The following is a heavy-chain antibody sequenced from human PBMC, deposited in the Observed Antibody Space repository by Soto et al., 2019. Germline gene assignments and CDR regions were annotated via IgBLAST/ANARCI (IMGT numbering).Heavy chain of an antibody. CDR3: ARDLAKGGGSAGFDY. D-gene: IGHD1-26*01. CDR1: GGSFSGYY. Sequence: SETLSLTCAVYGGSFSGYYWSWIRQPPGRGLEWIGEINHSGSTNYNPSLKSRVTISVDTSKNQFSLKLTSDDTAVYYCARDLAKGGGSAGFDYWGQGTLVTVSS. CDR2: INHSGST. J-gene: IGHJ4*02. V-gene: IGHV4-34*01.